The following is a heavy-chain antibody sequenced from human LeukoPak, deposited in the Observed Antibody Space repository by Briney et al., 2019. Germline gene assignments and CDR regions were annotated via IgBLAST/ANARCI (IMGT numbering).Heavy chain of an antibody. J-gene: IGHJ4*02. CDR2: INHSGST. CDR3: ARVFGRPVVTPRLDY. Sequence: SETLSLTCAVYGGSFSGYYWSWIRQPPGKGLEWIGEINHSGSTNYNPSSKSRVTISVDTSKNQFSLKLSSVTAADTAVYYCARVFGRPVVTPRLDYWGQGTLVTVSS. D-gene: IGHD4-23*01. V-gene: IGHV4-34*01. CDR1: GGSFSGYY.